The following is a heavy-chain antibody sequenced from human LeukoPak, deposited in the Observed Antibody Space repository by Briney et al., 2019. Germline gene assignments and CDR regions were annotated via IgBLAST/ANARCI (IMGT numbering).Heavy chain of an antibody. CDR2: IYSGAGT. CDR1: GFTVSSHY. J-gene: IGHJ4*02. V-gene: IGHV3-66*02. Sequence: PGGSLRLSCAASGFTVSSHYMSWVRPAPGEGLEWVSVIYSGAGTSYADSVQGRFTISRDNPKNTLYLQMNSLRVEDTAVYYCARDRGFSSSWRLFVYWGQGTLVTVSS. CDR3: ARDRGFSSSWRLFVY. D-gene: IGHD6-13*01.